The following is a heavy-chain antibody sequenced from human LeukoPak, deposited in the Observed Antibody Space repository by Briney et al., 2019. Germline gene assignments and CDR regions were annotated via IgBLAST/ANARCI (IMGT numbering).Heavy chain of an antibody. Sequence: PGRSLRLSCAASGFTFSSYGMHWARQAPGKGLEWVAVIWYDGSNKYYADSVKGRFTISRDNSKNTLYLQMNSLRAEDTAVYYCARDRRRSYNWFDPWGQGTLVTVSS. V-gene: IGHV3-33*01. CDR1: GFTFSSYG. CDR2: IWYDGSNK. CDR3: ARDRRRSYNWFDP. J-gene: IGHJ5*02. D-gene: IGHD6-19*01.